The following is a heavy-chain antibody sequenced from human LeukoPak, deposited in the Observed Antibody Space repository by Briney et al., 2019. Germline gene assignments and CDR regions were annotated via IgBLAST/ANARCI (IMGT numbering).Heavy chain of an antibody. CDR1: GFTFSSYA. CDR3: ARVANLYYYYYYMDV. V-gene: IGHV3-64*01. CDR2: ISSNGGRT. Sequence: TGGSLRLSCAASGFTFSSYAMHWVRQAPGKGLEYVSAISSNGGRTYYANSVKGRFTIYRDNSKNTLYLQMGSLRAEDMAVYYCARVANLYYYYYYMDVWGKGTTVTVSS. D-gene: IGHD4/OR15-4a*01. J-gene: IGHJ6*03.